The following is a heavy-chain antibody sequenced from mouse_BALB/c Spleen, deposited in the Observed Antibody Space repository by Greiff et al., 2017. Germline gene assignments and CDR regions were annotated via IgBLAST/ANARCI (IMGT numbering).Heavy chain of an antibody. D-gene: IGHD2-14*01. CDR3: AREVQFAY. J-gene: IGHJ3*01. V-gene: IGHV5-6-5*01. CDR2: ISSGGST. Sequence: EVHLVESGGGLVKPGGSLKLSCAASGFTFSSYAMSWVRQTPEKRLEWVASISSGGSTYYPDSVKGRFTISRDNARNILYLQMSSLRSEDTAMYYCAREVQFAYWGQGTLVTVSA. CDR1: GFTFSSYA.